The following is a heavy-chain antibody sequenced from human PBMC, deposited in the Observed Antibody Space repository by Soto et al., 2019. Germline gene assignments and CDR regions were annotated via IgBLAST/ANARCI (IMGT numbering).Heavy chain of an antibody. V-gene: IGHV1-18*01. D-gene: IGHD3-3*01. CDR3: ARRGYDFWSGSYGMDV. CDR2: ISAYNGNT. CDR1: GYTFTSYG. Sequence: QVQLVQSGAEVKKPGASVKVSCKASGYTFTSYGISWVRQAPGQGLEWMGWISAYNGNTNYAQKLQGRVTMTTDTSTSTAYRELRSLRSADTAVYYCARRGYDFWSGSYGMDVWGQGTTVTVSS. J-gene: IGHJ6*02.